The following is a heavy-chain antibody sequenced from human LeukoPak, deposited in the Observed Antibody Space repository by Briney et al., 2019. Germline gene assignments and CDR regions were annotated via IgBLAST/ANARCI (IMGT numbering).Heavy chain of an antibody. Sequence: GGSLRLSCAASGFTFSSYGMHWVRQAPGKGLEWVAFIRYDGSNKYYADSVKGRFTISRDNSKNTLYLRMDSLRAEDTAIYYCSKRIVVVVAATYYWGQGTLVTVSS. CDR3: SKRIVVVVAATYY. CDR2: IRYDGSNK. J-gene: IGHJ4*02. CDR1: GFTFSSYG. V-gene: IGHV3-30*02. D-gene: IGHD2-15*01.